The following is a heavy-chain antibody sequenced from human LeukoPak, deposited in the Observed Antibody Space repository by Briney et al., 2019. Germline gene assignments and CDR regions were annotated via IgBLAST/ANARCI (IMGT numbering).Heavy chain of an antibody. Sequence: VASVKVSCKASGYTFTSYGISWVRQAPGQGLEWMGWISAYNGNTNYAQKLQGRVTMTTDTSTSTAYMELRSLRSDDTAVYYCARDSFPYYYDSSGYSAFDYWGQGTLVTVSS. J-gene: IGHJ4*02. V-gene: IGHV1-18*01. CDR3: ARDSFPYYYDSSGYSAFDY. CDR2: ISAYNGNT. D-gene: IGHD3-22*01. CDR1: GYTFTSYG.